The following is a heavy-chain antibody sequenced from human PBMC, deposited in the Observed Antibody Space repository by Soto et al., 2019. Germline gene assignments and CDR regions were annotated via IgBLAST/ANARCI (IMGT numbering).Heavy chain of an antibody. CDR3: AKEHAVLRYFDWLLRDFDY. V-gene: IGHV3-23*01. D-gene: IGHD3-9*01. CDR1: GFTFSSYA. J-gene: IGHJ4*02. CDR2: ISGSGGST. Sequence: ASVKVSCAASGFTFSSYAMSWVRQAPGKGLEWVSAISGSGGSTYYADSVKGRFTISRDNSKNTLYLQMNSLRAEDTAVYYCAKEHAVLRYFDWLLRDFDYWGQGTLVTVSS.